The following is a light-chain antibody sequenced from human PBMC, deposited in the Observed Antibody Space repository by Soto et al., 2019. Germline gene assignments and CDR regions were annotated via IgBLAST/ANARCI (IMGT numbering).Light chain of an antibody. CDR3: QKYNSFWT. CDR2: DDS. V-gene: IGKV1-5*01. Sequence: IQMTQSPSTLSASVGDRVTISCRASQSISNWLAWYQQKPGKAPKLLIYDDSSLESGVPSRFSGSGSGTEFTLTISSLQPEDFATYYCQKYNSFWTFGQGTKVDIK. J-gene: IGKJ1*01. CDR1: QSISNW.